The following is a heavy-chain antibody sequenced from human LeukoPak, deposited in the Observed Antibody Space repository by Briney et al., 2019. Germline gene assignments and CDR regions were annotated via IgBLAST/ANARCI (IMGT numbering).Heavy chain of an antibody. Sequence: ASVKVSCKASGYTFTSYGISWVRQAPGQGLEWMGWISAYNGNTNYAQKLQGRVTMTTDTSTSTAYMELRSLRSDDTAVYYCARVPRYSSGWSYYYYYMDVWGKGTTVTVSS. CDR2: ISAYNGNT. CDR3: ARVPRYSSGWSYYYYYMDV. CDR1: GYTFTSYG. D-gene: IGHD6-19*01. J-gene: IGHJ6*03. V-gene: IGHV1-18*01.